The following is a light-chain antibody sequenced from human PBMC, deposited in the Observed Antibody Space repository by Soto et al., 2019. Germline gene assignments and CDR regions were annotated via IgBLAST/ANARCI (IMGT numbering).Light chain of an antibody. CDR3: QQYYSTPPWT. V-gene: IGKV4-1*01. CDR2: WAS. J-gene: IGKJ1*01. CDR1: QSVLYNSNNKNY. Sequence: IVMTQSPDSVAVSLGERATINCRSSQSVLYNSNNKNYLAWYQQKPGQPPKLLIYWASTRESGVPDRFSGSGSGTDFTLTISSLQAADVAVYYCQQYYSTPPWTFGQGNKVEIK.